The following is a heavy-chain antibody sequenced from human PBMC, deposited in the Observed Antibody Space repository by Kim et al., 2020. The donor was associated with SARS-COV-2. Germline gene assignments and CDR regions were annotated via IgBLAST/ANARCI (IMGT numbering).Heavy chain of an antibody. CDR2: IWQDGSSK. J-gene: IGHJ4*02. CDR3: ARDDDRSGYYIDL. Sequence: GGSLRLSCAASGFTFSRYGMHWVRQAPGKGLEWVAIIWQDGSSKFYGDSVKGRFIISRDNSKGTLYLQMNSLRAEDTAIYYCARDDDRSGYYIDLWGQGT. CDR1: GFTFSRYG. V-gene: IGHV3-33*01. D-gene: IGHD3-22*01.